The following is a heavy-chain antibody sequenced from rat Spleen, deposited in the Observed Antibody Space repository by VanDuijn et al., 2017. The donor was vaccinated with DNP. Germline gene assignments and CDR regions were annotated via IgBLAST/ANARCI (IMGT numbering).Heavy chain of an antibody. V-gene: IGHV5-22*01. J-gene: IGHJ3*01. CDR3: ATPLGWDWFAS. CDR2: INYDSSST. CDR1: GFTFSDYY. D-gene: IGHD5-1*01. Sequence: EVQLVESGGGLVQPGRSLKLSCAASGFTFSDYYMAWVRQAPKKGLEWVASINYDSSSTYHRGSVKGRFTISRDNAENTLYLQMNSLRSEDTATYYCATPLGWDWFASWGQGTLVTVSS.